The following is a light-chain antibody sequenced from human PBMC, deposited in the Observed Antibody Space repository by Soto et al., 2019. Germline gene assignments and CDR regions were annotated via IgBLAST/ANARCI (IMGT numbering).Light chain of an antibody. CDR1: QDINSR. CDR2: DVS. V-gene: IGKV1-33*01. CDR3: HHYSLSALFT. J-gene: IGKJ3*01. Sequence: DIQMTQSPSSLSASVGDRVTITCQACQDINSRLNWYQQKPGKAPKLLIYDVSNLQTGVPSRFSGSGSASEFTLTISSLQPEDFAVFYCHHYSLSALFTFGPGTTVEIK.